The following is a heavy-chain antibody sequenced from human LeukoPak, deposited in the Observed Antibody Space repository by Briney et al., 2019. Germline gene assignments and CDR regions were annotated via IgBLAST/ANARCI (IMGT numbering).Heavy chain of an antibody. CDR2: ISGSGGST. CDR3: AKDLVGILAAAGTFGY. CDR1: GFTFSSHA. V-gene: IGHV3-23*01. J-gene: IGHJ4*02. D-gene: IGHD6-13*01. Sequence: GGSLRLSCAASGFTFSSHAMSWVRQAPGKGLEWVSAISGSGGSTYYADSVKGRFTISRDNSKNTLYLQMNSLRAEDTAVYYCAKDLVGILAAAGTFGYWGQGTLVTVSS.